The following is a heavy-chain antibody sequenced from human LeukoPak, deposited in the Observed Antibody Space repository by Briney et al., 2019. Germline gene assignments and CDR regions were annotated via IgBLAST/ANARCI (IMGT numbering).Heavy chain of an antibody. CDR1: GFSFSTYW. Sequence: GGSLRLSCVASGFSFSTYWMSWVRQAPGKGLEWVANIKEDGSEKYYVDSVKGRFTMSRDNAKNSVYLQMDRLRVEDTAVYYCARRSYRGVIGLYYYYYMDVWGKGTPVTVSS. V-gene: IGHV3-7*01. D-gene: IGHD3-16*02. CDR2: IKEDGSEK. J-gene: IGHJ6*03. CDR3: ARRSYRGVIGLYYYYYMDV.